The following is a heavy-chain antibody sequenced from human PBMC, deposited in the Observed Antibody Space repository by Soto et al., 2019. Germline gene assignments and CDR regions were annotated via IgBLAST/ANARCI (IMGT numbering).Heavy chain of an antibody. CDR1: GFTFSSYW. Sequence: EVQLVESGGGLVQPGGSLRLSCAASGFTFSSYWMSWVRQAPGKGLEWVANMRQDGSEKYYVDSAKGRFTISRDNAKNSLYLQMNSLRAEDTAVYYCARDAGYSSSYFDYWGQGTLVTVSS. J-gene: IGHJ4*02. CDR3: ARDAGYSSSYFDY. D-gene: IGHD6-13*01. V-gene: IGHV3-7*04. CDR2: MRQDGSEK.